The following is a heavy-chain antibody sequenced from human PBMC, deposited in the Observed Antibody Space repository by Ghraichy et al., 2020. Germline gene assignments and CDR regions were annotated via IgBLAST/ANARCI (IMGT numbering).Heavy chain of an antibody. CDR3: ARDQDTAMVVSDLSYYGMDV. CDR2: ISSSSSYI. CDR1: GFTFSSYS. J-gene: IGHJ6*02. V-gene: IGHV3-21*01. D-gene: IGHD5-18*01. Sequence: GESLNISCAASGFTFSSYSMNWVRQAPGKGLEWVSSISSSSSYIYYADSVKGRFTISRDNAKNSLYLQMNSLRAEDTAVYYCARDQDTAMVVSDLSYYGMDVWGQGTTVTVSS.